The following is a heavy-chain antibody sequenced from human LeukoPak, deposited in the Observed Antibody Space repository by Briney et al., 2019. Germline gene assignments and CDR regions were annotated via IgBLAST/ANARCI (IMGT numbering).Heavy chain of an antibody. CDR3: AKDTGAGDDYYYYGMDV. V-gene: IGHV3-9*01. CDR1: GFTFDDYA. J-gene: IGHJ6*02. Sequence: GGSLRLSCAASGFTFDDYAMHWVRQAPGKGLEWVSGISWNSGSIGYADSVKGRFTISRDNAKNSLYLQMNSLRAEDTALYYCAKDTGAGDDYYYYGMDVWGQGTTVTVSS. CDR2: ISWNSGSI.